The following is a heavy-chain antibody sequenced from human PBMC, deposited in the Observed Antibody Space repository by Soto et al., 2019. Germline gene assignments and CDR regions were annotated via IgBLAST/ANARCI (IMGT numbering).Heavy chain of an antibody. CDR1: GGSISSSNW. CDR3: ARVLTVTTDYYYGMDV. V-gene: IGHV4-4*02. D-gene: IGHD4-17*01. Sequence: QVQLQESGPGLVKPSGTLSLTCAVSGGSISSSNWWSWVRQPPGKGLEWIGEIYHSGRTNYNPSLKSRVTTSVDKSKNQFSLKLSSVTAADTAVYYCARVLTVTTDYYYGMDVWGQGTTVTVSS. J-gene: IGHJ6*02. CDR2: IYHSGRT.